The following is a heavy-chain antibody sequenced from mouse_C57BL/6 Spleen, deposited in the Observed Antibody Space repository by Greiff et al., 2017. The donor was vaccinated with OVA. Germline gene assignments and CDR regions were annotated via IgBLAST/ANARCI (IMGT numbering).Heavy chain of an antibody. V-gene: IGHV5-15*01. CDR1: GFTFSDYG. J-gene: IGHJ4*01. CDR3: ARLDGYDGEGANYYAMDY. Sequence: EVQRVESGGGLVQPGGSLKLSCAASGFTFSDYGMAWVRQAPRKGPEWVAFISNLAYSIYYADTVTGRFTLPRENAKNTLYLEMSSLRSEDTAMYYCARLDGYDGEGANYYAMDYWGQGTSVTVSS. D-gene: IGHD2-2*01. CDR2: ISNLAYSI.